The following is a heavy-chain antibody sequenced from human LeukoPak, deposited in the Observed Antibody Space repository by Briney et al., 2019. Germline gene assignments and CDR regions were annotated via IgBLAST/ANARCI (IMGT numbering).Heavy chain of an antibody. D-gene: IGHD3-22*01. CDR3: ARDLERGGYYDSSGLLDY. V-gene: IGHV3-21*03. CDR1: GFTFSRHS. Sequence: GGSLRLSCAASGFTFSRHSINWVRQAPGKGLEWVSSISSSSSYIYYAGSVKGRFTISRDNSKNTLYLQMNSLRAEDTAMYYCARDLERGGYYDSSGLLDYWGQGTLVTVSS. CDR2: ISSSSSYI. J-gene: IGHJ4*02.